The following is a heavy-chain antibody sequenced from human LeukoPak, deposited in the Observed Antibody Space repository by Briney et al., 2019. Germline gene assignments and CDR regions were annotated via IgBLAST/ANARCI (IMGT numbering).Heavy chain of an antibody. Sequence: SETLSLTCTVSGGSISSSSYYWGWIRQPPGKGLEWIGSIYYSGSTYYNPSLKSRVTISVDTSKNQFSLKLSSVTAADTAVYYCARGGWLSYMDVWGQGTTVTVSS. D-gene: IGHD3-22*01. CDR3: ARGGWLSYMDV. J-gene: IGHJ6*02. CDR2: IYYSGST. CDR1: GGSISSSSYY. V-gene: IGHV4-39*07.